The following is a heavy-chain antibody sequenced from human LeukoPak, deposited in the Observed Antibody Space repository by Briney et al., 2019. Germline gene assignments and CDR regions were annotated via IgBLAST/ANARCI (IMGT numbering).Heavy chain of an antibody. CDR3: ARRRGFLGYYYMDV. CDR2: IIPISGTA. J-gene: IGHJ6*03. CDR1: GGTFSIYA. Sequence: SVKVSCKASGGTFSIYAISWVRQAPGQGLEWMGGIIPISGTANYAQKFQGRVTITADESTSTAYMELSSLRSEDTAVYYCARRRGFLGYYYMDVWGKGTTVTVSS. D-gene: IGHD3-10*01. V-gene: IGHV1-69*13.